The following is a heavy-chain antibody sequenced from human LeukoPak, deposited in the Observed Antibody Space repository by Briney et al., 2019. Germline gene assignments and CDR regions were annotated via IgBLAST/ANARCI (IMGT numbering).Heavy chain of an antibody. CDR2: ISGSGAST. V-gene: IGHV3-23*01. J-gene: IGHJ5*02. CDR3: AKDRRQWLVLGWFDP. D-gene: IGHD6-19*01. Sequence: GGSLRLSCLTSGFTLSTNAMSWVRQAPGKGLEWISGISGSGASTYYADSVKGRFTISRDDSRNTLYLQMNSLRAEDTAVYYCAKDRRQWLVLGWFDPWGQGTLVTVSS. CDR1: GFTLSTNA.